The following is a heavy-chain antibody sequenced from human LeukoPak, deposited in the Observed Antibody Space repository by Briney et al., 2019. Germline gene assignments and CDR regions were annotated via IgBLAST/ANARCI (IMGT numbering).Heavy chain of an antibody. CDR1: GGSISSGGYY. CDR3: ARHAQQQQLNYHYYYMDV. V-gene: IGHV4-31*03. Sequence: PSETLSLTCTVSGGSISSGGYYWSWIRQHPGKGREWIGYIYYSGSTYYNPSLKSRVTISVDKSKNQFSLKLSSVTAADTAVYYCARHAQQQQLNYHYYYMDVWGKGTTVTVSS. J-gene: IGHJ6*03. D-gene: IGHD6-13*01. CDR2: IYYSGST.